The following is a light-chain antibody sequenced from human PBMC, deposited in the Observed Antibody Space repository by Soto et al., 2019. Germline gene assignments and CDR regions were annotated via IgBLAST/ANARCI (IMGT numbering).Light chain of an antibody. CDR1: QTVSSNY. CDR3: QQYDNWPLT. V-gene: IGKV3-20*01. CDR2: GSS. J-gene: IGKJ4*01. Sequence: ECVLSQSPGPLSLSSGERATLSCRVSQTVSSNYLAWYQQKPGQAPRLLIYGSSSRATGIPDRFSGSGSGTEFTLTISSLQSEDFAVYYCQQYDNWPLTFGGGTKVDIK.